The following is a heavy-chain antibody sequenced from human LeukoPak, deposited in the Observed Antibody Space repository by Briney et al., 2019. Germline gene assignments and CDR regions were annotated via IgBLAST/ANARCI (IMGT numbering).Heavy chain of an antibody. Sequence: ASVKVSCKASGYTFTSFGICWVRQAPGQGLEWMGWISPYNGNTDYAQNLQGRVTMTTDTSTSTAYMDLRSLRSDDTAVYYCARVRYSSGWSGGAFDIWGQGIMVSVSS. CDR1: GYTFTSFG. J-gene: IGHJ3*02. CDR3: ARVRYSSGWSGGAFDI. CDR2: ISPYNGNT. D-gene: IGHD6-19*01. V-gene: IGHV1-18*01.